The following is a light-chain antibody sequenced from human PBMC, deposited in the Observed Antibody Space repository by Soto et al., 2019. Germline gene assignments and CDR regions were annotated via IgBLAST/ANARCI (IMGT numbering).Light chain of an antibody. CDR2: EVH. CDR1: SSDVGGYNY. Sequence: QSALTQPASVSGSPGQSITISCTGTSSDVGGYNYVSWYQQHPGKAPQVMIYEVHNRPSGVSDRFSGSKSGNTASLTISGLQAEDEADHYCSSYTSSSTPSFGGGTKLTVL. V-gene: IGLV2-14*01. J-gene: IGLJ2*01. CDR3: SSYTSSSTPS.